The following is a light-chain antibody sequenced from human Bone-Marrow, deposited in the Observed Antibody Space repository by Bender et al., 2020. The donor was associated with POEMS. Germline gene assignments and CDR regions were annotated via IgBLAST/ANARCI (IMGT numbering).Light chain of an antibody. CDR3: AAWDDSLSGPV. V-gene: IGLV2-18*01. Sequence: QSALTQPASVSGSPGQSVTISCTGTSSDVGSHNRVSWYQQPPGTAPKLMIFEVSKRPSGVPDRFSGSKSGTSASLAISGLRSEDEADYHCAAWDDSLSGPVFGGGTKLTVL. CDR2: EVS. J-gene: IGLJ3*02. CDR1: SSDVGSHNR.